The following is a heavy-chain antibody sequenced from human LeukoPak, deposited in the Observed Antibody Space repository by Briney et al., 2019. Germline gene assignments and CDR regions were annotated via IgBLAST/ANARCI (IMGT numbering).Heavy chain of an antibody. V-gene: IGHV3-74*01. Sequence: GGSLRLSCAASGFTFSIYWMHWVRQAPGKGLMWVSRINSDGSTTGYADSVKGRFTISRDNAKNTLYLQMNSLRAEDTAVYYCARGTPAADGMFAFVDYWGQGALVTVSS. CDR3: ARGTPAADGMFAFVDY. D-gene: IGHD6-13*01. CDR2: INSDGSTT. J-gene: IGHJ4*02. CDR1: GFTFSIYW.